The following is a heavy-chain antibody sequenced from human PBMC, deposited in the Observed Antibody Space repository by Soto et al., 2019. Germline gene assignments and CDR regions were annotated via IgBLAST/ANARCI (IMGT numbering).Heavy chain of an antibody. J-gene: IGHJ3*02. V-gene: IGHV3-48*01. Sequence: PGGSLRLSCAASGFTFSSYSMNWVRQAPGKGLEWVSYISSSSSTIYYADSVKGRFTISRDNAKNSLYLQMNSLRAEDTAVYYCATNLFRRYVPAFDIWGQGTMVTVSS. CDR2: ISSSSSTI. CDR3: ATNLFRRYVPAFDI. D-gene: IGHD3-10*01. CDR1: GFTFSSYS.